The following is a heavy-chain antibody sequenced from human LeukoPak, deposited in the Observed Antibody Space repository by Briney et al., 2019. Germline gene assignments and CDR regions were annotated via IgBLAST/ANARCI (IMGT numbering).Heavy chain of an antibody. D-gene: IGHD3-16*01. CDR3: ARHGVVTWFDP. V-gene: IGHV4-34*01. CDR2: INHSGST. CDR1: GGSFSDYS. Sequence: SETLSLTCAVYGGSFSDYSWRWLRQTPEKGLEWIGEINHSGSTNYNPSLKSRVIMSVDTSKNQFSVKLRSVTAADTAVYYCARHGVVTWFDPWGQGTLVTVSS. J-gene: IGHJ5*02.